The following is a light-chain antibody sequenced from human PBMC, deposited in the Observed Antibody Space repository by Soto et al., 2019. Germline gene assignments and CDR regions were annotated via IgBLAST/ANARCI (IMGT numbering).Light chain of an antibody. J-gene: IGKJ1*01. CDR3: QQYNNWPRT. CDR2: KAS. V-gene: IGKV1-5*03. CDR1: QTISSW. Sequence: DLQMTQSPSTLSGSVVDRVTITCRASQTISSWLAWYQQKPGKAPKLLIYKASTLKSGVPSRFSGSGSGTEFTLTISSLQSEDFAVYYCQQYNNWPRTFGQGTKVDIK.